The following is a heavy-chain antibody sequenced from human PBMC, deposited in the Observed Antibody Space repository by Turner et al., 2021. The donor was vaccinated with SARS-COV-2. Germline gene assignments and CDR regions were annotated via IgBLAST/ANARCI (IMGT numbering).Heavy chain of an antibody. V-gene: IGHV3-23*01. CDR1: GFTFSSYG. D-gene: IGHD5-18*01. Sequence: EVRLLESGGGLAQPGGSLSSSCAASGFTFSSYGMNWVRQAPGKGLEWVSAISGGGGNTFYADSVKGRFTISRDNAKNTLYLQMNSLRAEDTAVYYCAKGYSYDLDPWGQGTLVTVSS. CDR3: AKGYSYDLDP. CDR2: ISGGGGNT. J-gene: IGHJ5*02.